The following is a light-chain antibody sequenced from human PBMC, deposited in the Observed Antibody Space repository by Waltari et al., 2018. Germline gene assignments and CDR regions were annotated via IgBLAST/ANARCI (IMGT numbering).Light chain of an antibody. V-gene: IGLV3-19*01. CDR2: GKN. J-gene: IGLJ1*01. CDR1: SLRSYY. Sequence: SSELTQDPAVSVALGQTVRITCQGDSLRSYYASWYQQKPGQAPVLFIYGKNNRPSGIPNRFSGSSSGNTASLTITGAQAEDEADYYCNSRDSSGNHRYVFGTGTKVTVL. CDR3: NSRDSSGNHRYV.